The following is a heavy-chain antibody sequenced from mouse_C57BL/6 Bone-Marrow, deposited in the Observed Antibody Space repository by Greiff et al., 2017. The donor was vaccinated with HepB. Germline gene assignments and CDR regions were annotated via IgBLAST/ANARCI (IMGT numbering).Heavy chain of an antibody. CDR2: INPGSGGT. J-gene: IGHJ2*01. CDR3: ASSGPLYYDCY. Sequence: QVQLQQSGAELVRPGTSVKVSCKASGYAFTNYLIEWVKQRPGQGLEWIGVINPGSGGTNYNEKFKGKATMTADKSSSTAYMQLSSLTSEDAAVYFCASSGPLYYDCYWGQGTTLTVSS. V-gene: IGHV1-54*01. CDR1: GYAFTNYL. D-gene: IGHD2-4*01.